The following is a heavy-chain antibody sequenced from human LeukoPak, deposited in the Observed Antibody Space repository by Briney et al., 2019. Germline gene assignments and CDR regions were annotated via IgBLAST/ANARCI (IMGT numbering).Heavy chain of an antibody. CDR1: GGSISSYY. CDR3: ARDRFSGSHYFDY. CDR2: IYYSGST. J-gene: IGHJ4*02. Sequence: PSETLSLTCTVSGGSISSYYWSWIRQPPGKGLEWIGYIYYSGSTNYNPSLKSRVTISVDTSKNQFSLKLSSVTAADTAMYYCARDRFSGSHYFDYWGQGTLVTVSS. D-gene: IGHD1-26*01. V-gene: IGHV4-59*01.